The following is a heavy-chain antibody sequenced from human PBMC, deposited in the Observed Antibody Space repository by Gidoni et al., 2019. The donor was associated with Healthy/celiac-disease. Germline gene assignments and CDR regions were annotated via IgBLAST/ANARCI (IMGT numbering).Heavy chain of an antibody. Sequence: QVQLVESGGGVVQPGRSLRLSCAASGFTFSSYGRHWVRPAPGKGLEWVAVISYDGSNKYYADSVKGRFTISRDNSKNTLYLQMNSLRAEDTAVYYCAKDYYDFWSGPTDYGMDVWGQGTTVTVSS. D-gene: IGHD3-3*01. CDR1: GFTFSSYG. V-gene: IGHV3-30*18. J-gene: IGHJ6*02. CDR2: ISYDGSNK. CDR3: AKDYYDFWSGPTDYGMDV.